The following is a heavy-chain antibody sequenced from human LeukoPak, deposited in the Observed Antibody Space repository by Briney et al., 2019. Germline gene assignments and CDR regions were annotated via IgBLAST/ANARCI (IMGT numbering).Heavy chain of an antibody. CDR1: GFTFSSYS. D-gene: IGHD4-17*01. CDR3: ARVYGDYGIYYYYYYGMDV. J-gene: IGHJ6*04. Sequence: GGSLRLSCAASGFTFSSYSMNWVRQAPGKGLEWVSSISSSSSYTYYADSVKGRFTISRDNAKNSLYLQMNSLRAEDTAVYYCARVYGDYGIYYYYYYGMDVWGKGTTVTVSS. CDR2: ISSSSSYT. V-gene: IGHV3-21*01.